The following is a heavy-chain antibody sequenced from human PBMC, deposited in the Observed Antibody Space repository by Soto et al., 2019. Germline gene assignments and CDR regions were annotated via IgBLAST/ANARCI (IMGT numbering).Heavy chain of an antibody. CDR2: IIPIFGTA. Sequence: ASVKVSCKASGGTFSSYAISWVRQAPGQGLEWMGGIIPIFGTANYAQKFQGRVTITADESTSTAYMELSSLRSEDTAVYYCARGSSSWYGSGYWGQGTLVTVSS. J-gene: IGHJ4*02. V-gene: IGHV1-69*13. CDR3: ARGSSSWYGSGY. CDR1: GGTFSSYA. D-gene: IGHD6-13*01.